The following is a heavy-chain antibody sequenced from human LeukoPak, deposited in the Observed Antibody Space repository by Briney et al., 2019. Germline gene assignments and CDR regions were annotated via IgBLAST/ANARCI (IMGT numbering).Heavy chain of an antibody. CDR1: GFTFSNYA. Sequence: GGSLRLSCAASGFTFSNYAMHWVRQAPGKGLEWVAFIPYDRSDTYYADSVKGRFTISRDKSKNTLYLQMNSLRPEDSAIYYCAKDRSWSWDYWGQGTLVTVSS. CDR2: IPYDRSDT. V-gene: IGHV3-30*02. D-gene: IGHD6-13*01. CDR3: AKDRSWSWDY. J-gene: IGHJ4*02.